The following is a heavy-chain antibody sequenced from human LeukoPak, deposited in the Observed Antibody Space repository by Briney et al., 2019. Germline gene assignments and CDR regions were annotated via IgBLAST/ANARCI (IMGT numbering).Heavy chain of an antibody. CDR1: GYTFTGYY. V-gene: IGHV1-2*02. J-gene: IGHJ4*02. CDR3: ARMVPVRDGYNIIDY. D-gene: IGHD5-24*01. CDR2: INPNSGGT. Sequence: GASVKVSCKASGYTFTGYYVHWVRQAPGQGLEWMGWINPNSGGTNYAQKFQGRVTMTRDTSISTAYMELSRLRSGDTAVYYCARMVPVRDGYNIIDYWGQGTLVTVSS.